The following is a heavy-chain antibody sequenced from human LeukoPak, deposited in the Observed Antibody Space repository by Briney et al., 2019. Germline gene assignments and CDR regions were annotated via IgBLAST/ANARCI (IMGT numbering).Heavy chain of an antibody. J-gene: IGHJ3*02. CDR3: ARHGRNYYDRSDAFDI. CDR1: GGSFSGYY. V-gene: IGHV4-34*01. D-gene: IGHD3-22*01. CDR2: IYYSGST. Sequence: SETLSLTCAVYGGSFSGYYWSWIRQPPGKGLEWIGSIYYSGSTYYNPSLKSRVTISVDTSKNQFSLKLSSVTAADTAVYYCARHGRNYYDRSDAFDIWGQGTMVTVSS.